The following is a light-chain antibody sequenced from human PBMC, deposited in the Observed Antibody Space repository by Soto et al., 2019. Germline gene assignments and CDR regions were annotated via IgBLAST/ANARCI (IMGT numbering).Light chain of an antibody. CDR1: QSASSY. CDR2: GAS. Sequence: EIVLTQSPATLSLSPGKRATLSCQASQSASSYLAWYQQKPGKAPRLIIYGASTRATGIPARFSGSGSGTEFTLTITSLQSEDFAVYYCQQYINWSWAFGQGTKVDI. V-gene: IGKV3-15*01. CDR3: QQYINWSWA. J-gene: IGKJ1*01.